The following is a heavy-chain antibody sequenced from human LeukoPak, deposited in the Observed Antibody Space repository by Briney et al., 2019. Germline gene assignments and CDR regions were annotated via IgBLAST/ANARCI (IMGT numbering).Heavy chain of an antibody. D-gene: IGHD6-6*01. CDR3: AKGEYSRTSYYHYYMDV. CDR2: SHYSGDT. Sequence: TPSETLSLTCTVSGVSIYSHDWSWLRQSPGKGLEWLGYSHYSGDTRYNPSLKNRVTISLDTSKNQFSLRLSSVTAADTAVYFCAKGEYSRTSYYHYYMDVWGKGTTVTVSS. J-gene: IGHJ6*03. CDR1: GVSIYSHD. V-gene: IGHV4-59*11.